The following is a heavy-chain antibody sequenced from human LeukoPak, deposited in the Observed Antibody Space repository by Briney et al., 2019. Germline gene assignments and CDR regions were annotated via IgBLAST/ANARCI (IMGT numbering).Heavy chain of an antibody. CDR2: MYDSGST. CDR3: ARSPRGRDTSTFDY. D-gene: IGHD2/OR15-2a*01. Sequence: PSETLSLTCTVSDGSISNYYWSWIRQPPGKGLEWIGYMYDSGSTNYNPSLKSRVTISLDASKKQLSLNLSSVTAADTAVYFCARSPRGRDTSTFDYWGQGTLVTVSS. V-gene: IGHV4-59*01. CDR1: DGSISNYY. J-gene: IGHJ4*02.